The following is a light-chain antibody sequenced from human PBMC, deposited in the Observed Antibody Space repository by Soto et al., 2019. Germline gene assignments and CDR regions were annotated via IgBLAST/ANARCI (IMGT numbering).Light chain of an antibody. V-gene: IGKV3-20*01. CDR1: QTVSNNY. CDR2: GAS. Sequence: DIVLTQSPATLSLSPGERATLSCRASQTVSNNYLAWYQQRPGQAPRLLIYGASSRATVIPDRFIGSGSGTDFSLTIDRLEPEDLAMYHCQQYSLSPWTFGQGTKVQIK. J-gene: IGKJ1*01. CDR3: QQYSLSPWT.